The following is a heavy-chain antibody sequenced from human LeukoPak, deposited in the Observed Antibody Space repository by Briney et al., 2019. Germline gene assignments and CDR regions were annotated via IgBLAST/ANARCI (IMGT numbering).Heavy chain of an antibody. V-gene: IGHV3-30*02. J-gene: IGHJ4*02. CDR1: GFTFSSYG. CDR3: AKDSSAAIGYFDY. CDR2: IWYGGSNE. Sequence: GGSLRLSCAASGFTFSSYGMHWVRQAPGKGLEWVAVIWYGGSNEYYADSVKGRFTISRDNSKNTLYLQMNSLRAEDTAVYYCAKDSSAAIGYFDYWGQGTLVTVSS. D-gene: IGHD2-2*02.